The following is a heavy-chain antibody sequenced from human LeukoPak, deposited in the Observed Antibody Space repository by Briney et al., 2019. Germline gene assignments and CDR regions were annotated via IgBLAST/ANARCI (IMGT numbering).Heavy chain of an antibody. J-gene: IGHJ5*02. CDR2: IYHSGST. V-gene: IGHV4-38-2*01. Sequence: SSETLSLTCAVSGYSISSGYYWGLIRQPPGKGLEWIASIYHSGSTYYNPSLKSRVAISVDTSKNQFSLKLSSVTAADTAVYYCARLLRFLEWLSGVGWFDPWGQGTLVTVSS. CDR1: GYSISSGYY. D-gene: IGHD3-3*01. CDR3: ARLLRFLEWLSGVGWFDP.